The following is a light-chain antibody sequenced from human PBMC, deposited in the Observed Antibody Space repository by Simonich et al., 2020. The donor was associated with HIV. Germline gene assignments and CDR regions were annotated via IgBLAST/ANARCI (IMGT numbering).Light chain of an antibody. CDR1: QSVSSY. V-gene: IGKV3-11*01. CDR3: LQRFNWPPIFT. J-gene: IGKJ3*01. Sequence: EVVLTQSPATLSLSPGERATLSCRASQSVSSYLAWYQQKPGQAPRLLIYDASKRATGIPARFSGSGSGTDFTLTISSLEPEDFAVYYCLQRFNWPPIFTFGPGTKVDVK. CDR2: DAS.